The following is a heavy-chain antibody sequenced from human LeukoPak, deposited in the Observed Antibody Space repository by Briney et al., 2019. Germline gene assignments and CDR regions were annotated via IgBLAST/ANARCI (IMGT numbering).Heavy chain of an antibody. CDR2: ISSSSSFI. Sequence: GGSLRLSCAASGFTFSSYTMNWVRQAPGKGLEWVSSISSSSSFIYYADSVKGRFTISRDNTKNSLSLQMNTLRAEDTAVYYCARDVRVDFWGEGTLVTVSS. J-gene: IGHJ4*02. CDR1: GFTFSSYT. CDR3: ARDVRVDF. D-gene: IGHD2/OR15-2a*01. V-gene: IGHV3-21*01.